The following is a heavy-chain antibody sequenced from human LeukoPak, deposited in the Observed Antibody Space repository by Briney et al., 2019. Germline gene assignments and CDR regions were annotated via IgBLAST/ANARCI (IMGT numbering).Heavy chain of an antibody. D-gene: IGHD2-2*01. CDR1: GFTFSAFW. J-gene: IGHJ4*02. Sequence: GGSLRLSCAASGFTFSAFWMHWVRQAPGKGLMWVSRINSDGSGTSYADSAKGRFTISRDNAKNTLYLQMNSLRAEDTAVYYCARDQEYCSSANCPIDYWGQGTLVTVSP. CDR3: ARDQEYCSSANCPIDY. V-gene: IGHV3-74*01. CDR2: INSDGSGT.